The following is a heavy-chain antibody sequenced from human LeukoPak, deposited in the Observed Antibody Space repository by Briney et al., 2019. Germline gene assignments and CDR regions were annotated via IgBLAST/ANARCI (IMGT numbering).Heavy chain of an antibody. D-gene: IGHD3-10*01. J-gene: IGHJ2*01. CDR3: ARALRITMVRGVIITSYWYFDL. V-gene: IGHV3-11*01. CDR2: ISSSGSTI. CDR1: GFTFSDYY. Sequence: GSLRLSCAASGFTFSDYYMSWIRQAPGKGLEWVSYISSSGSTIYYADSVKGRFTISRDNAKNSLYLQMNSLRAEDTAVYYCARALRITMVRGVIITSYWYFDLWGRGTLVTVSS.